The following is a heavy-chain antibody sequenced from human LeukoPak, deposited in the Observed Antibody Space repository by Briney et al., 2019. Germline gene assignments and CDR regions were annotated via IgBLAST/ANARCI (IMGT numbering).Heavy chain of an antibody. D-gene: IGHD3-22*01. V-gene: IGHV3-23*01. CDR3: AKDHQKGYYDSSGYYY. CDR1: GFTVSSNY. CDR2: ISGSGGST. J-gene: IGHJ4*02. Sequence: GGSLRLSCAASGFTVSSNYMSWVRQAPGKGLEWVSSISGSGGSTYYADSVKGRFTISRDNSKNTLYLQMNSLRAEDTAVYYCAKDHQKGYYDSSGYYYWGQGTLVTVSS.